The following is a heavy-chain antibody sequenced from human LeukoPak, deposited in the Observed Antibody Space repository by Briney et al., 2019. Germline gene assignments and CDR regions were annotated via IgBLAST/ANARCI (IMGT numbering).Heavy chain of an antibody. CDR2: IYHSGST. D-gene: IGHD4-17*01. Sequence: SETLSLTCTVSGYSNSSGYYWGWIRQPPGKGLEWIGSIYHSGSTYYNPSLKSRVTISVDTSKNQFSLKLSSVTAADTAVYYCARVMTTVTTDYWGQGTLVTVSS. CDR1: GYSNSSGYY. J-gene: IGHJ4*02. V-gene: IGHV4-38-2*02. CDR3: ARVMTTVTTDY.